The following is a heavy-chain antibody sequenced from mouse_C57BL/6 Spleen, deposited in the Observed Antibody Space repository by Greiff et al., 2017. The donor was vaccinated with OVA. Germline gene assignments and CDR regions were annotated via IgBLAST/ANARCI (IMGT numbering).Heavy chain of an antibody. CDR3: AREDYGYDDAMDY. Sequence: VQLKESGPELVKPGASVKISCKASGYSFTDYNMNWVKQSNGKSLEWIGVINPNYGTTSYNQKFKGKATLTVDQSTSTAYMQRNSLTSEDSAVYYCAREDYGYDDAMDYWGQGTSVTVSS. V-gene: IGHV1-39*01. D-gene: IGHD2-2*01. CDR2: INPNYGTT. J-gene: IGHJ4*01. CDR1: GYSFTDYN.